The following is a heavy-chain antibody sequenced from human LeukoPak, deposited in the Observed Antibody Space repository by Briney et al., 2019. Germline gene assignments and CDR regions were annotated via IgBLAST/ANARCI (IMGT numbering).Heavy chain of an antibody. J-gene: IGHJ5*02. CDR3: GKEGGA. Sequence: GGSLRLSCAASGFTFSSFTMTWVRQAPGKGLEWVSAIGGRGGSTYYADSLEGRFTIARDNSKDMVYLRMNSLKVEDTAIYYCGKEGGAWGQGTKVTVSS. CDR2: IGGRGGST. V-gene: IGHV3-23*01. D-gene: IGHD3-16*01. CDR1: GFTFSSFT.